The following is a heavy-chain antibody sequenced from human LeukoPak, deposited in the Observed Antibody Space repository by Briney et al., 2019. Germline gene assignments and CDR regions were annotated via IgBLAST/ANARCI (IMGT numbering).Heavy chain of an antibody. J-gene: IGHJ4*02. Sequence: PSETLSLTCTVSGGSISSYYWSWIRQPPGKGLEWIGYIYYSGSTNYNPSLKSRVTISVDTSKNQFSLKLSSVTAADTAVYYCASGLWFGESLFDYWGQGTLVTVSS. D-gene: IGHD3-10*01. V-gene: IGHV4-59*08. CDR1: GGSISSYY. CDR3: ASGLWFGESLFDY. CDR2: IYYSGST.